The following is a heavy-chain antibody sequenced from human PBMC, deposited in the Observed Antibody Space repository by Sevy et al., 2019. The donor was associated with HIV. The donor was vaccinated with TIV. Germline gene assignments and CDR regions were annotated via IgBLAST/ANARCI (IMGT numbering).Heavy chain of an antibody. D-gene: IGHD3-22*01. CDR3: ARVHDSSASIYSDAFDI. V-gene: IGHV6-1*01. CDR2: TYYRSKWYN. CDR1: GDSVSSNSAT. Sequence: SQTLSLTCAISGDSVSSNSATWNWVRQSPSRGLEWLGRTYYRSKWYNDYALSVKSRITINPDTSKNQFSLQLNSVTPEDTAVYYCARVHDSSASIYSDAFDIWGQGTMVTVSS. J-gene: IGHJ3*02.